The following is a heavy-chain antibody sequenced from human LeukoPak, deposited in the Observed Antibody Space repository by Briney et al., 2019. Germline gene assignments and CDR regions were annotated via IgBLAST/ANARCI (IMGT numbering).Heavy chain of an antibody. D-gene: IGHD3-22*01. J-gene: IGHJ3*02. Sequence: KPSETLSLTCAVYGGSFSGYYWSWIRQPPGKGLEWIGEIHHSGSTNYNPSLKSRVTISVDTSKNQFSLKLSSVTAADTAVYYCARAHQGTYDSTPWVAFDIWGQGTMVTVSS. CDR2: IHHSGST. V-gene: IGHV4-34*01. CDR3: ARAHQGTYDSTPWVAFDI. CDR1: GGSFSGYY.